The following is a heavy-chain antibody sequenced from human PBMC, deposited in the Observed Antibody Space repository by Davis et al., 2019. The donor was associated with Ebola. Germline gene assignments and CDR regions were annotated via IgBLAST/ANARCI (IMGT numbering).Heavy chain of an antibody. CDR1: GYTFTGFY. Sequence: SVKVSCKASGYTFTGFYMHWVRQAPGQGLEWMGRINPNSGGTNYAQKFQGRVTMTRDTSISTAYMELSRLRSDDTAVYYCARGGAQQWLVLDYYYGMDVWGKGTTVTVSS. V-gene: IGHV1-2*06. CDR2: INPNSGGT. J-gene: IGHJ6*04. CDR3: ARGGAQQWLVLDYYYGMDV. D-gene: IGHD6-19*01.